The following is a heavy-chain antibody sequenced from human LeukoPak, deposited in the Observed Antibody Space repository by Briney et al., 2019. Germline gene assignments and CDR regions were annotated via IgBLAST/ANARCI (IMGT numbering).Heavy chain of an antibody. V-gene: IGHV4-39*01. Sequence: SETLSLTCTVSGGSISSDNYYWGWIRQPPGKGLEWIGNIYYRGTTYYNPSLKSRVTISVDTSKKRFSLKLSSVTAADTAVYYCATPFYYDTSLDYWGQGILVTVSS. CDR3: ATPFYYDTSLDY. J-gene: IGHJ4*02. CDR1: GGSISSDNYY. CDR2: IYYRGTT. D-gene: IGHD3-22*01.